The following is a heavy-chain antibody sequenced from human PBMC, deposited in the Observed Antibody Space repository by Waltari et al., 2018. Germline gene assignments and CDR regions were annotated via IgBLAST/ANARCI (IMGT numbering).Heavy chain of an antibody. Sequence: QVQLQESGPGLVKPSQTLSLTCTVSGGSISSGSYYWSWIRQPAGKGLEWIGYIYTSGSTNYNPSLKSRVTISVDTSKNQFSLKLSSVTAADTAVYYCARATYYDILTGYHFDYWGQGTLVTVSS. CDR3: ARATYYDILTGYHFDY. CDR2: IYTSGST. D-gene: IGHD3-9*01. V-gene: IGHV4-61*02. J-gene: IGHJ4*02. CDR1: GGSISSGSYY.